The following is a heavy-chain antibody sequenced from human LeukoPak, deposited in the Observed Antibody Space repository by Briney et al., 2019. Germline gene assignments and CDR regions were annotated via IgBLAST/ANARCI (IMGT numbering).Heavy chain of an antibody. D-gene: IGHD3-22*01. CDR1: GGSISSYY. V-gene: IGHV4-59*01. Sequence: SETLSLTCTVSGGSISSYYWSWIRQPPGKGLEWIRYIYYSGSTNYNPSLKSRVTISVDTSKNQFSLKLSSVTAADTAVYYCARARYYYDSSGYRYYYGMDVWGQGTTVTVSS. J-gene: IGHJ6*02. CDR3: ARARYYYDSSGYRYYYGMDV. CDR2: IYYSGST.